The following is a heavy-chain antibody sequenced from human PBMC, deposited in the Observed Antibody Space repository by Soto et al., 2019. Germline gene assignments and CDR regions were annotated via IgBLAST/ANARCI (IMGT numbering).Heavy chain of an antibody. CDR3: ARDRSSWIPNWFDP. V-gene: IGHV1-2*02. J-gene: IGHJ5*02. D-gene: IGHD6-13*01. CDR2: INPNSGGT. Sequence: VKVSCKASGYTFTGYYMHWVRQAPGQGLEWMGWINPNSGGTNYAQKFQGRVTMTRDTSISTAYMELSRLRSDDTAVYYCARDRSSWIPNWFDPWGQGTLVTVSS. CDR1: GYTFTGYY.